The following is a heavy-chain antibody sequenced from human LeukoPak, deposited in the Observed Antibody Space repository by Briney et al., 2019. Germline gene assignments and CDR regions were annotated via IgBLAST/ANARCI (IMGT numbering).Heavy chain of an antibody. D-gene: IGHD6-13*01. CDR2: ISSSSSYI. V-gene: IGHV3-21*01. CDR1: GFTFSSYS. CDR3: ALLQHPFASFDY. Sequence: GGSLRLSCAASGFTFSSYSMNWVRQAPGKGLEWVSSISSSSSYIYYADSVKGRFTISRDNAKNSLYLQMNSLRAEDTAVYYCALLQHPFASFDYWGQGTLVTVSS. J-gene: IGHJ4*02.